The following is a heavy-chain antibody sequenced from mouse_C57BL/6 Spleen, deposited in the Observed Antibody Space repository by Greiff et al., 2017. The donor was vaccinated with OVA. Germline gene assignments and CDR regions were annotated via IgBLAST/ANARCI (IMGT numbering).Heavy chain of an antibody. J-gene: IGHJ4*01. V-gene: IGHV1-81*01. Sequence: QVQLQQSGAELARPGASVKLSCKASGYTFTSYGISWVKQRTGQGLEWIGEIYPRSGNTYYNEKFKGKATLTADQSSSTAYMELRSLTSEDSAVYFCASRAYYSNYDAMDYWGQGTSVTVSS. CDR2: IYPRSGNT. D-gene: IGHD2-5*01. CDR1: GYTFTSYG. CDR3: ASRAYYSNYDAMDY.